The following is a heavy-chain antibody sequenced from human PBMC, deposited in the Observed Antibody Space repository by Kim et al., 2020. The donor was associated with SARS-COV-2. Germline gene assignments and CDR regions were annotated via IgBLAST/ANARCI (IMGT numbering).Heavy chain of an antibody. CDR2: ISSTGGAT. D-gene: IGHD2-15*01. Sequence: GGSLRLSCVASGFTFSTYDMTWVRQAPGKGLEWVSSISSTGGATYYADSVKGRFTISRDNSKNTLYLQMNSLRAEDTALYYCAKQRAARTLNDAFDILG. J-gene: IGHJ3*02. V-gene: IGHV3-23*01. CDR1: GFTFSTYD. CDR3: AKQRAARTLNDAFDI.